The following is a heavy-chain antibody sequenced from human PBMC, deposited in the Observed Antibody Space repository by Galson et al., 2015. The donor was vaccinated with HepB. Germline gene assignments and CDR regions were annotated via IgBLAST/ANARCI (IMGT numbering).Heavy chain of an antibody. Sequence: LRLSCAASGFFFSNYGMNWVRQAPGKGLEWVSYIGIRGTTIYYADSVKGRFTISRDDAQNSLYLQMNSLRDEDTAVYYCARDLSVGNGDDYWGQGTLVTVSS. J-gene: IGHJ4*02. D-gene: IGHD4-23*01. CDR1: GFFFSNYG. CDR3: ARDLSVGNGDDY. CDR2: IGIRGTTI. V-gene: IGHV3-48*02.